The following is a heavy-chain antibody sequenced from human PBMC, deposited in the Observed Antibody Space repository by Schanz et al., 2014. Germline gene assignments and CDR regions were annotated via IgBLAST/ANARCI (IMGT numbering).Heavy chain of an antibody. D-gene: IGHD1-26*01. J-gene: IGHJ6*02. V-gene: IGHV3-30*02. CDR3: AKDSRGSSFDMDV. CDR1: GFTFSSYA. Sequence: QVQLVESGGGVVQPGGSLRLSCATSGFTFSSYAMHWVRQAPGKGLEWVAFIRDDGNENNYADSVKGRFTISRDNSKNSLYLQMNSLRTEDTALYYCAKDSRGSSFDMDVWGQGTTVTVSS. CDR2: IRDDGNEN.